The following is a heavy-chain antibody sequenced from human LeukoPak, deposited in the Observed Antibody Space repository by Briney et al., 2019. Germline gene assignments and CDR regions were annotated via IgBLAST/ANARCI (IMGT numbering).Heavy chain of an antibody. CDR3: ASAGGSYYFDY. CDR2: ISSSTSYI. V-gene: IGHV3-21*01. D-gene: IGHD1-26*01. J-gene: IGHJ4*02. Sequence: GGSLRLSCAASGFTFSRNSMNWVRQAPGKGLEWVSSISSSTSYIYYADSVKGRFTISRDNAKNSLYLQMNSLRAEDTAVYYCASAGGSYYFDYWGQGTLVTVSS. CDR1: GFTFSRNS.